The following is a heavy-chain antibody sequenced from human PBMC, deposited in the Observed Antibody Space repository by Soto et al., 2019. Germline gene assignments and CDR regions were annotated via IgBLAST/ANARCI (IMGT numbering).Heavy chain of an antibody. J-gene: IGHJ4*02. CDR1: GFPFGIHS. V-gene: IGHV3-21*06. Sequence: GGSLRLSCAASGFPFGIHSMNWIRQAPGKGLEWASCSGSTAVPYYADSVKGRFTISRDNVDNLLYLQMDRLRAEDTAIYYCVRDVAWAFDFWGQGVLVTVSS. CDR2: SGSTAVP. CDR3: VRDVAWAFDF. D-gene: IGHD1-26*01.